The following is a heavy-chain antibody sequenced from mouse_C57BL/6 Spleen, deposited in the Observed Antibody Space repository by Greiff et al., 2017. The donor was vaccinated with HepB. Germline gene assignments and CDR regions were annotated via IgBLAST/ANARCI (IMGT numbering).Heavy chain of an antibody. CDR3: AGTGRGDLYSYAMDY. CDR1: GFTFSDYG. J-gene: IGHJ4*01. CDR2: ISSGSSTI. Sequence: DVKLVESGGGLVKPGGSLKLSCAASGFTFSDYGMHWVRQAPEKGLEWVAYISSGSSTIYYADTVKGRFTISRDNAKNTLFLQMTSLRSEDTAMYYCAGTGRGDLYSYAMDYWGQGTSVTVSS. V-gene: IGHV5-17*01.